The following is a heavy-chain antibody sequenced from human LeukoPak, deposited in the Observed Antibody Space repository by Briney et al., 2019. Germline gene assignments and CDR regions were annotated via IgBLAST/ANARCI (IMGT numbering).Heavy chain of an antibody. D-gene: IGHD5-24*01. CDR2: IYYSGST. CDR1: GGSISSYY. CDR3: ARHRLKKDGYNSHAFDI. V-gene: IGHV4-59*08. Sequence: SETLSLTCTVSGGSISSYYWSWIRQPPGKGLEWKGLEWIGYIYYSGSTNYNPSLKSRVTISVDTSKNQFSLKLSSVTAADTAVYYCARHRLKKDGYNSHAFDIWGQGTMVTVSS. J-gene: IGHJ3*02.